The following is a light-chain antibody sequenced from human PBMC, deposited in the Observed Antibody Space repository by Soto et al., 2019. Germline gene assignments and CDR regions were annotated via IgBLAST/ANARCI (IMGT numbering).Light chain of an antibody. CDR1: QSISSTY. V-gene: IGKV3-20*01. CDR2: GAS. J-gene: IGKJ1*01. Sequence: EIVLTQSPGILSLSPGERATLSCRASQSISSTYLAWYQQKPGQAPRLLIYGASSRATGIPDRFSGSGSGTEFTLTISRLEPEDFAAFYCQQYGSSPRTFGQGTKVEIK. CDR3: QQYGSSPRT.